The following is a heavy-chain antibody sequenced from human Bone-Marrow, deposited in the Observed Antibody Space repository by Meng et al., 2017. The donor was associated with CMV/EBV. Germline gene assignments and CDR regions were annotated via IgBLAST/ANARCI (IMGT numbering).Heavy chain of an antibody. CDR3: ARDDYDILTGYGY. J-gene: IGHJ4*02. CDR1: GFTFSSYA. V-gene: IGHV3-23*03. CDR2: IYSGGSST. Sequence: GESLKISCAASGFTFSSYAMSWVRQAPGKGLEWVSVIYSGGSSTYYADSVKGRFTISRDNSKNTLYLQMNSLRAEDTAVYYCARDDYDILTGYGYWGQGTLVTVSS. D-gene: IGHD3-9*01.